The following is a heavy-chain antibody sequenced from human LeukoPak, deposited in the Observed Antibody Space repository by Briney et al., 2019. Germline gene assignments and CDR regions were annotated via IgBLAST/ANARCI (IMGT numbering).Heavy chain of an antibody. Sequence: PSQTLSLTCTVSGGSISSGGYYWSWIRQHPGKGLEWIGYIYYSGSTYYNPSLKSRVTISVDTSKNQFSLKLSSVTAADTAVYYCAREKLAASYYFDYWGQGTLVTVSS. CDR2: IYYSGST. CDR1: GGSISSGGYY. J-gene: IGHJ4*02. CDR3: AREKLAASYYFDY. V-gene: IGHV4-31*03. D-gene: IGHD2-15*01.